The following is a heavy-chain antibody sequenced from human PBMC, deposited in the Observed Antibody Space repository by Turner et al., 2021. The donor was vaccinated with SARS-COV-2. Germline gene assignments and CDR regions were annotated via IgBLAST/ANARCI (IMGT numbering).Heavy chain of an antibody. CDR3: ARGPHPRGFDY. V-gene: IGHV3-53*02. CDR1: GFTVSSNY. J-gene: IGHJ4*02. Sequence: EVQLVETGGGLIQPGGSLRLSCAASGFTVSSNYMSWVRKAPGKGLEWVAVIYSGGSTYYADSVKGRFTISRDNSKNTLYLQMNSLGAEDTAVYYCARGPHPRGFDYWGQGTLVTVSS. D-gene: IGHD3-10*01. CDR2: IYSGGST.